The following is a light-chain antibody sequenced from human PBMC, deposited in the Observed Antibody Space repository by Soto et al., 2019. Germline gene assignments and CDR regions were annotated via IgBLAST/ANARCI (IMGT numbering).Light chain of an antibody. CDR3: QQYGSSPST. V-gene: IGKV3-20*01. CDR1: QSVSIH. CDR2: DTS. Sequence: ETVMTQSPGTLSVSLGERATLSCRASQSVSIHLAWYQQKPGQAPRLLIYDTSTRATGIPARFSGSGSGTDFTLTISGLEPEDFAVYYCQQYGSSPSTFGQGTKVDIK. J-gene: IGKJ1*01.